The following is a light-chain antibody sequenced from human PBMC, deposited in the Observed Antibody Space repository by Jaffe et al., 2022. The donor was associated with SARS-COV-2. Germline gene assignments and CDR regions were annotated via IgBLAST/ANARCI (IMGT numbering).Light chain of an antibody. V-gene: IGKV3-11*01. Sequence: EIVLTQSPATLSLSPGERVTLSCRTSQSVSSFLAWYQQKPGQIPRLLIYDASNRATGIPARFSGSGSGTDFTLTISSLEPEDFAVYYCQHRSKWPLTFGGGTKVQI. CDR3: QHRSKWPLT. CDR1: QSVSSF. CDR2: DAS. J-gene: IGKJ4*01.